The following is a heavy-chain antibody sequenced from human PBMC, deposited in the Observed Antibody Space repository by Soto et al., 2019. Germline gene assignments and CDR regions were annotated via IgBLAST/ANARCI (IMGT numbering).Heavy chain of an antibody. CDR3: ARYLTFLQPYYDLWSGNPPFAYV. D-gene: IGHD3-3*01. CDR1: GFTFNTYW. V-gene: IGHV3-7*01. Sequence: GGSLRLSCAASGFTFNTYWMSWVRQAPGKELEWVATINPNGREKYYVDSVKGRFTISRDNAKNSLYLQMNSLRADDTAVYYCARYLTFLQPYYDLWSGNPPFAYVWRQGTTVTVSS. CDR2: INPNGREK. J-gene: IGHJ6*02.